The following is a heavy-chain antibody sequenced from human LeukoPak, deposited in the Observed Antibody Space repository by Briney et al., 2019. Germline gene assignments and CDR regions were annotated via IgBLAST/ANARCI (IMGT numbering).Heavy chain of an antibody. CDR2: ISYSGST. CDR1: GGSISGGSFY. CDR3: ARGLRGSRYYYAMDV. V-gene: IGHV4-61*01. Sequence: ASQTLSLTCTVSGGSISGGSFYWTWIRQPPGKGLEWIGYISYSGSTNYNPSLKSRVTISVDTSKNQFSLRLSSVTAADTAVYYCARGLRGSRYYYAMDVWGQGTTVTVSS. D-gene: IGHD2-21*02. J-gene: IGHJ6*02.